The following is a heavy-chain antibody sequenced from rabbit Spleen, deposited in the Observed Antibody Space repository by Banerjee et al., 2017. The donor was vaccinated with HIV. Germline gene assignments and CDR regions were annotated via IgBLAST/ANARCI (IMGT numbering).Heavy chain of an antibody. V-gene: IGHV1S45*01. CDR1: GLAFSSSYW. J-gene: IGHJ4*01. D-gene: IGHD4-2*01. Sequence: QEQLEESGGDLVKPGASLTLTCKASGLAFSSSYWICWVRQAPGKGLEWIACIDVTKSGRTYYASWAKGRLTISKTSPTTVTLQMTSLTAADTATYFCARDAAGREDFNLWGQGTLVTVS. CDR3: ARDAAGREDFNL. CDR2: IDVTKSGRT.